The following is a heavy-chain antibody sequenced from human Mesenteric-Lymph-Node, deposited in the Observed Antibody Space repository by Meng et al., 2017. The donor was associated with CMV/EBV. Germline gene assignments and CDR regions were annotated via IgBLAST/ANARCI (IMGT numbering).Heavy chain of an antibody. CDR1: GFTVSTNY. CDR2: IHSDGSRT. Sequence: GESLKISCAASGFTVSTNYMTWVRQAPGKGLVWVSRIHSDGSRTSYADSVKGRFTISRDNANKTLYLQMNSLTAEDTAVYYCARGNFYGMDVWGQGTTVTVSS. D-gene: IGHD1-7*01. CDR3: ARGNFYGMDV. V-gene: IGHV3-74*01. J-gene: IGHJ6*02.